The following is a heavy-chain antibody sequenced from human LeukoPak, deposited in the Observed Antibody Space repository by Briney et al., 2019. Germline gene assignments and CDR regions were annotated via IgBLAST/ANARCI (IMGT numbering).Heavy chain of an antibody. CDR2: VSSSGTTT. Sequence: GGSLRLSCAASGFTFSSYSVIWARQAPGKGLEWVSYVSSSGTTTDYADSVKGRFTISRDNSRNTVDLQMNSLTAEDTAVYYCARDLKYEGTGLVHWGQGTLVTVSS. CDR3: ARDLKYEGTGLVH. V-gene: IGHV3-48*01. D-gene: IGHD3/OR15-3a*01. CDR1: GFTFSSYS. J-gene: IGHJ4*02.